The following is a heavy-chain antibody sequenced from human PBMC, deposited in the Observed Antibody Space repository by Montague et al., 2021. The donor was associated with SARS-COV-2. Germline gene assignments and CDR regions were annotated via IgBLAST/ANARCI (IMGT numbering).Heavy chain of an antibody. CDR2: IYYSATT. V-gene: IGHV4-59*12. CDR3: ARLRRGTYYISFDP. D-gene: IGHD3-16*01. Sequence: SETLSLTCTVSGGSITHYYWTWIRQPPGKGLEWIGYIYYSATTNYNPSLKSRVTMSIDTSKNQFSLSLSSVTAADSAVYYCARLRRGTYYISFDPWGQGTLVSVSS. CDR1: GGSITHYY. J-gene: IGHJ5*02.